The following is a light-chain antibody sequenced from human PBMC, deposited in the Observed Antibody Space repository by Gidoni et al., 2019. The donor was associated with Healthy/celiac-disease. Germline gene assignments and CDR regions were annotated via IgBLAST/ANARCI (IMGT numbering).Light chain of an antibody. Sequence: DIQMTQSPSSLSASVGDRVRITCRASQSISSYLNWYQQKPGKAPKLLIYAASSLQSGVPSRFSGSGSGTDFTLTIISLQPEDFATYYCQQSYSTPYTFGQXTKLEIK. CDR3: QQSYSTPYT. CDR2: AAS. J-gene: IGKJ2*01. V-gene: IGKV1-39*01. CDR1: QSISSY.